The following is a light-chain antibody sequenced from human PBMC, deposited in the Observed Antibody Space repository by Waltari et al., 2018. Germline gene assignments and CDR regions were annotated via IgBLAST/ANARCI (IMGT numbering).Light chain of an antibody. CDR2: KAS. CDR3: QQYNIYSWT. Sequence: DIQMTQSPSTLSASVGDRVTITCRASQSINNWLAWYQQEPGKAPKLLIYKASSLEGGVPSRFSGSGSGTEFTLTISRLQPDDFATYYCQQYNIYSWTFGQGTKVEI. J-gene: IGKJ1*01. CDR1: QSINNW. V-gene: IGKV1-5*03.